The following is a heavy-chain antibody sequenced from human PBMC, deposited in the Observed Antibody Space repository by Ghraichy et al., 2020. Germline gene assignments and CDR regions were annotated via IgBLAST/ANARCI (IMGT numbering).Heavy chain of an antibody. CDR1: GGSISSSSYY. D-gene: IGHD5-18*01. CDR2: IYYSGST. Sequence: ESLNISCTVSGGSISSSSYYWGWIRQPPGKGLEWIGSIYYSGSTYYNPSLKSRVTISVDTSKNQFSLKLSSVTAADTAVYYCADGKGDTATYFDYWGQGTLVTVSS. CDR3: ADGKGDTATYFDY. V-gene: IGHV4-39*01. J-gene: IGHJ4*02.